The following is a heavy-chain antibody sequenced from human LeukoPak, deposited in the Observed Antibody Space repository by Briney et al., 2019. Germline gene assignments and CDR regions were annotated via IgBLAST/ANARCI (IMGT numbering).Heavy chain of an antibody. CDR3: ARDRTYYDFWSGYYPQDLGYFDY. CDR1: GFTFSDYY. V-gene: IGHV3-11*01. CDR2: ISSSGSTI. J-gene: IGHJ4*02. Sequence: GGSLRLSCAASGFTFSDYYMSWIRQAPGKGLEWVSYISSSGSTIYYADSVKGRFTISRDNAKNSLYLQMNSLRAEDTAVYYCARDRTYYDFWSGYYPQDLGYFDYWGQGTLVTVSS. D-gene: IGHD3-3*01.